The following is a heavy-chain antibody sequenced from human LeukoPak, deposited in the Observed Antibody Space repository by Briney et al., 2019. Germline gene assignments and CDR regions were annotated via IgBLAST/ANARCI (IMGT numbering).Heavy chain of an antibody. Sequence: GGSLRLSCAASGFTFSSYSMNWVRQAPGKGLEWVAVISYDGSNKYYADSVKGRFTISRDKSKNTLYLQMNSLRAEDTAVYYCAKDQSSGWSPDYFDYWGQGTLVTVSS. CDR3: AKDQSSGWSPDYFDY. V-gene: IGHV3-30*18. J-gene: IGHJ4*02. CDR2: ISYDGSNK. D-gene: IGHD6-19*01. CDR1: GFTFSSYS.